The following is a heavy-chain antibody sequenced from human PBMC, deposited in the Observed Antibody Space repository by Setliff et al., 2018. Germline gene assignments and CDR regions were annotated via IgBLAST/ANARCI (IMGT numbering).Heavy chain of an antibody. Sequence: EILSLTCAVYGGSFSGYYWSWIRQPPGKGLEWIGEINHSGSTNYNPSLKSRVTISVDTSKNQFSLKLSSVTAADTAVYYCARGKERITMIVVVTSGAFDIWGQGTMVTVSS. J-gene: IGHJ3*02. CDR2: INHSGST. D-gene: IGHD3-22*01. V-gene: IGHV4-34*01. CDR1: GGSFSGYY. CDR3: ARGKERITMIVVVTSGAFDI.